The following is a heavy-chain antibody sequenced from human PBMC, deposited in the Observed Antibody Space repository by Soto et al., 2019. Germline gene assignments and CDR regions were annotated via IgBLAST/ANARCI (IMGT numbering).Heavy chain of an antibody. V-gene: IGHV3-23*01. J-gene: IGHJ4*02. Sequence: EVQLLESGGGLVQPGGSLRLSCAASGFTFSSYAMRWVRQAPGKGLEWVSAISGSGGSTYYADSGKGRFTISRDNSKNTLYVPMDSPRAEDRAVYYCARRGSGSYYDYWGQGTLVTVSS. CDR1: GFTFSSYA. CDR2: ISGSGGST. D-gene: IGHD1-26*01. CDR3: ARRGSGSYYDY.